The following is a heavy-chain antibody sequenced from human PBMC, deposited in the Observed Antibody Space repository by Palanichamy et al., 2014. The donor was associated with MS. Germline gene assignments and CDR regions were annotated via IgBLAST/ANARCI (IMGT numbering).Heavy chain of an antibody. V-gene: IGHV3-30-3*01. CDR2: ISYDGHNK. J-gene: IGHJ4*02. CDR3: ARGAGTNWLFTLDS. CDR1: GFSFNNFA. D-gene: IGHD3-9*01. Sequence: QVQLVESGGGVAQPGRSLRLSCAASGFSFNNFATHWVRQAPGKGLEWVAVISYDGHNKFYGDSVKGRFTISRDNSKNTLSLEMNSLTTEDTAMYFCARGAGTNWLFTLDSWGQGTQVTVSS.